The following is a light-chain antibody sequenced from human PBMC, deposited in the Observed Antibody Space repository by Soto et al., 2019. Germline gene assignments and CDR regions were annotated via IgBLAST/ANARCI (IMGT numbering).Light chain of an antibody. CDR1: QSVSSDY. Sequence: EIVLTQSPGTLSLSPGDRATLSCRASQSVSSDYLAWYQQKPGQAPRLLIYGASRGAADIPDRFSGSGSGTAFTLTISRLEPEDFAVYFCQQYGRSPMFTFGQGTKLEVK. CDR2: GAS. J-gene: IGKJ2*01. V-gene: IGKV3-20*01. CDR3: QQYGRSPMFT.